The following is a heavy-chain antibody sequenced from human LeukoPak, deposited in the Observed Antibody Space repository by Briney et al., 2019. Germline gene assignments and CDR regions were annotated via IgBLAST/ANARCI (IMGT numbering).Heavy chain of an antibody. Sequence: PSETLALTCAFYGGSFSGYYWSWLRQPPGKGLEWIGDIYYSGSTYYNPSLKSRVTISVDTSKNQFSLKLSSVTAADTAVYYCARTHSDCSSTSCYSVANYYFDYWGQGTLVTVSS. CDR2: IYYSGST. D-gene: IGHD2-2*01. CDR3: ARTHSDCSSTSCYSVANYYFDY. CDR1: GGSFSGYY. J-gene: IGHJ4*02. V-gene: IGHV4-34*01.